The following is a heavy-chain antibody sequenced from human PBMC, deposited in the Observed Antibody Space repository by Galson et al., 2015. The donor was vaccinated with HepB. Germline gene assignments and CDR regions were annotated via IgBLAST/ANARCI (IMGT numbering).Heavy chain of an antibody. CDR3: AREPWGYDSSGYYGMDV. J-gene: IGHJ6*02. V-gene: IGHV1-46*03. CDR2: INPSGGST. D-gene: IGHD3-22*01. Sequence: SVKVSCKASGYTFTSYYMHRVRQAPGQGLEWMGIINPSGGSTSYAQKFQGRVTMTRDTSTSTVYMELSSLRSEDTAVYYCAREPWGYDSSGYYGMDVWGQGTTVTVSS. CDR1: GYTFTSYY.